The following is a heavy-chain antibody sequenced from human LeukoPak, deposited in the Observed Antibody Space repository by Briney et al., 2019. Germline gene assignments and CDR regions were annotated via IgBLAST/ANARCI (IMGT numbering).Heavy chain of an antibody. J-gene: IGHJ4*02. CDR1: GGSISSGGYY. D-gene: IGHD2-2*01. V-gene: IGHV4-30-2*01. CDR3: AREIPPPAAIDY. Sequence: PSQTLSLTCTVSGGSISSGGYYWSWIRQPPGKGLEWIGYIYHSGSTYYNPSLKSRVTIPVDRSKNQFSLKLSSVTAADTAVYYCAREIPPPAAIDYWGQGTLVTVSS. CDR2: IYHSGST.